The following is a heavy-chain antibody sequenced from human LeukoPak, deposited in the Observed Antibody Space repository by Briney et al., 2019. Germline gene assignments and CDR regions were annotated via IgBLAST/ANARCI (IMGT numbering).Heavy chain of an antibody. CDR2: IGSISNSI. CDR1: GFTFSSYS. D-gene: IGHD1-26*01. J-gene: IGHJ4*02. CDR3: ARELPTEAFDY. Sequence: GGSLRLSCAASGFTFSSYSMNWVRQAPGKGLEWVSSIGSISNSIYYTDSVKGRFTIPRDNAKNSLYLQMNSLRAEDTAVYYCARELPTEAFDYWGQGTLVTVSS. V-gene: IGHV3-21*01.